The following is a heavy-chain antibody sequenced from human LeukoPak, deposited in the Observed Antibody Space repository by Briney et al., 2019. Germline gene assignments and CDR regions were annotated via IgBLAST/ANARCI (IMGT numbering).Heavy chain of an antibody. CDR3: ARLGATYPADY. V-gene: IGHV4-34*01. J-gene: IGHJ4*02. CDR2: INHSGSA. CDR1: GGSFSGYY. Sequence: SETLSLTCAVYGGSFSGYYWSWIRQPPGKGLEWIGEINHSGSANYNPSLKSRVTISVDTSKNQFSLKLSSVTAADAAVYYCARLGATYPADYWGQGTLVTVSS. D-gene: IGHD5-12*01.